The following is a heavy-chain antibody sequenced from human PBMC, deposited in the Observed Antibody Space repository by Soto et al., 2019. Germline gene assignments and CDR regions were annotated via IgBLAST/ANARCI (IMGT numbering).Heavy chain of an antibody. J-gene: IGHJ5*02. CDR3: ARDVVVVAATRPAVWFDP. CDR1: GGSVSSGSYY. CDR2: IYYSGST. V-gene: IGHV4-61*01. D-gene: IGHD2-15*01. Sequence: QVQLQESGPGLVKPSETLSLTCTVSGGSVSSGSYYWSWIRQPPGKGLEWIGYIYYSGSTNYNPSLKSRVTISVDTSKKQFSLKLSSVTAADTAVYYCARDVVVVAATRPAVWFDPWGQGTLVTVSS.